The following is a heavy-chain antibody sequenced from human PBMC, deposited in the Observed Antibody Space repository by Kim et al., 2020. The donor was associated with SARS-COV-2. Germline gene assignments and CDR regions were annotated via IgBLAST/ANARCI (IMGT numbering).Heavy chain of an antibody. CDR1: GDSISNDKYY. V-gene: IGHV4-31*03. J-gene: IGHJ5*02. CDR2: IYYSGST. Sequence: SETLSLTCTVSGDSISNDKYYWTWIRQHPGKGLEWIGYIYYSGSTYYNPSLKSRVTISEDTSKNQFSLNLNSVTVADTAVYYCARGRIGENWFDPWGQGTLVSVSS. CDR3: ARGRIGENWFDP.